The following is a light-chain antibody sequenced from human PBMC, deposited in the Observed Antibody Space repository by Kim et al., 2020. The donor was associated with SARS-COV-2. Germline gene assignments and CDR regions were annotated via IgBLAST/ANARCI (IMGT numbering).Light chain of an antibody. CDR1: QSISSW. CDR2: KAS. CDR3: QQYNSPPRT. J-gene: IGKJ4*01. V-gene: IGKV1-5*03. Sequence: DIQMTQSPSTLSASVGDRVTITCRASQSISSWLAWYQQKPGKAPKLLIYKASSLESGVPSRFSGSGSGTEFTLTISSLQPDDFATYYCQQYNSPPRTFGGGTKVDIK.